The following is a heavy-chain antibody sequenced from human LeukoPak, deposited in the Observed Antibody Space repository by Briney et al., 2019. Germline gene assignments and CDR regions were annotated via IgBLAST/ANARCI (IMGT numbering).Heavy chain of an antibody. CDR1: GFTFSSYA. CDR3: AKDRDSSSWLPPSDY. J-gene: IGHJ4*02. CDR2: ISGSGGST. V-gene: IGHV3-23*01. D-gene: IGHD6-13*01. Sequence: GGSLRLSCAASGFTFSSYAMSWVRQAPGKGLEWVSAISGSGGSTYYADSVKGRFTISRDNSKNTLYLQMNSLRAEDTAVYYCAKDRDSSSWLPPSDYWGQGTLVTVSS.